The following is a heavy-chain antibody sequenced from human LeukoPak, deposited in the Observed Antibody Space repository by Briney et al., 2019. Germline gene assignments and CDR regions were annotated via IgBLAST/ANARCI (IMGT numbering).Heavy chain of an antibody. V-gene: IGHV1-2*02. CDR3: ARARGVLTGYIDY. CDR1: GGTFSSYA. J-gene: IGHJ4*02. CDR2: INPNSGGT. Sequence: ASVKVSCKASGGTFSSYAISWVRQAPGQGLEWMGWINPNSGGTNYAQKFQGRVTMTRDTSISTAYMELSRLRSDDTAVYYCARARGVLTGYIDYWGQGTLVTVSS. D-gene: IGHD3-9*01.